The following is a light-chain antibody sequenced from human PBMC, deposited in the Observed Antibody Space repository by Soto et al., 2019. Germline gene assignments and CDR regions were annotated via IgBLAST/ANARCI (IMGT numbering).Light chain of an antibody. J-gene: IGLJ2*01. CDR3: CSYAGSIPVV. Sequence: QSALTQPASVSGSPGQSITISCTGTSSDVGSYNLVSWYQQHPGKAPKLMIYEGSKRPSGVSNRFSGSKSGNTASLTISGLQAEDEADYYCCSYAGSIPVVFGGGTKLTVL. CDR2: EGS. V-gene: IGLV2-23*01. CDR1: SSDVGSYNL.